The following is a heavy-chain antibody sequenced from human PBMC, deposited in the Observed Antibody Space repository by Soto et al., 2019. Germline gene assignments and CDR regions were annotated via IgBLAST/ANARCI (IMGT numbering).Heavy chain of an antibody. CDR3: AKNVGGSGDYPNRGMDV. CDR1: GFTFSTRA. V-gene: IGHV3-30-3*02. CDR2: ISYDGSRK. Sequence: VQLVESGGGLVQPGGSLRLSCAASGFTFSTRAIHWVRQAPGKGLEWVSVISYDGSRKYYADSVKGRFTIPRDNSENRVYLQMNSLRAEDTAVYYCAKNVGGSGDYPNRGMDVWGQGTTVTVSS. D-gene: IGHD4-17*01. J-gene: IGHJ6*02.